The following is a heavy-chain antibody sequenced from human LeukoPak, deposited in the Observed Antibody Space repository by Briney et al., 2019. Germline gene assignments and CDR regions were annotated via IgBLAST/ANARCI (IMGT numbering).Heavy chain of an antibody. V-gene: IGHV3-23*01. D-gene: IGHD3-10*01. Sequence: GGSLRLSCAASGFTFSSDARSWVRPGPGEGLEWVSAISGSGGSTYYADSVKGRFTISRDNSKNTLYLQMNSLRAEDTAVYYCAKNRLVRGTYYFDYWGQGTLVTVSS. CDR1: GFTFSSDA. CDR3: AKNRLVRGTYYFDY. CDR2: ISGSGGST. J-gene: IGHJ4*02.